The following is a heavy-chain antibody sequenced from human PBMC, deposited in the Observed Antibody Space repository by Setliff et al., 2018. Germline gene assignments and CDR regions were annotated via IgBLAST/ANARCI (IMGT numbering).Heavy chain of an antibody. V-gene: IGHV3-74*01. Sequence: GGSLRLSCAASGFTFNTYWMSWVRQAPGKGLVWVSRINTDDGTTNYADSVQGRFTIFRDNAKNTVYMELNSLRVDDTAVYFCTRAFYCGRKCYRGFDYWGQGTLVTVSS. CDR3: TRAFYCGRKCYRGFDY. D-gene: IGHD2-21*01. CDR1: GFTFNTYW. J-gene: IGHJ4*02. CDR2: INTDDGTT.